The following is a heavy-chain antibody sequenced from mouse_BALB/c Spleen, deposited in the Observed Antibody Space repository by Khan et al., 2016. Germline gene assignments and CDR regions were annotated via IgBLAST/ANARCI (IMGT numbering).Heavy chain of an antibody. CDR1: GYTFTDYA. Sequence: QVQLQQSGAELVRPGVSVKISCKGSGYTFTDYAMHWVKQSHAQSLEWIGVISTYYGDTSCNQKFEGKATMTVDKSSSTAYMELARLTSEDSAIXYCARGGLNYDYAMDYWGQGTSVTVSS. D-gene: IGHD2-1*01. V-gene: IGHV1S137*01. CDR2: ISTYYGDT. CDR3: ARGGLNYDYAMDY. J-gene: IGHJ4*01.